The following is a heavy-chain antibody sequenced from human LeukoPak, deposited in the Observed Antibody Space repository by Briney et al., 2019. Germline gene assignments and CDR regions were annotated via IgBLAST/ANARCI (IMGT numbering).Heavy chain of an antibody. CDR3: AREGLVAPNAFDV. Sequence: GGSLRLSCAASGFTFSSYWMNWVRQAPGKGLEWVSGISSSSNYIYYADSLKGRFTISRDNAKNSLFLQMNSLRAEDTALYYCAREGLVAPNAFDVWGQGTMVTVSS. J-gene: IGHJ3*01. CDR2: ISSSSNYI. V-gene: IGHV3-21*01. CDR1: GFTFSSYW. D-gene: IGHD5-12*01.